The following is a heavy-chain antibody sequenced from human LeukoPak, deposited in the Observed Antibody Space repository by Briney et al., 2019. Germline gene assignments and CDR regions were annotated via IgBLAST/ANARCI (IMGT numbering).Heavy chain of an antibody. CDR2: IYYSGST. Sequence: PSETLSLTCTVSGGSISSYYWSWIRQPPGKGLEWIGYIYYSGSTNYNPSLKSRVTISVDTSKNQFSLKLSSVTAADTAVYYCARGPGGIAAAGHYFDYWGQGTLVTVSS. J-gene: IGHJ4*02. CDR1: GGSISSYY. D-gene: IGHD6-13*01. CDR3: ARGPGGIAAAGHYFDY. V-gene: IGHV4-59*01.